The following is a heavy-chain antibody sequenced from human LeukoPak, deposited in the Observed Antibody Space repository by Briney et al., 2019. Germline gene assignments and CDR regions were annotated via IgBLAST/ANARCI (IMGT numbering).Heavy chain of an antibody. CDR3: ARDLYSLAVAGPWGSFDY. J-gene: IGHJ4*02. Sequence: GGSLRLSCAASGFTVSSNYMSRVRQAPGKGLEWVSVIYSGGSTYYADSVKGRFTISRDNSKNTLYLQMNSLRAEDTAVYYCARDLYSLAVAGPWGSFDYWGQGTLVTVSS. CDR2: IYSGGST. D-gene: IGHD6-19*01. V-gene: IGHV3-66*01. CDR1: GFTVSSNY.